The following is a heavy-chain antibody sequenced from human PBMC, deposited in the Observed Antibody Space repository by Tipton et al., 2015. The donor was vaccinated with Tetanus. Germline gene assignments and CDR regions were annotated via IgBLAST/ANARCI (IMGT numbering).Heavy chain of an antibody. J-gene: IGHJ1*01. CDR1: GGSISSYY. CDR3: VANDGGLEHGQH. Sequence: TLSLTCTISGGSISSYYWSWIRQPAGKGLEWIGRIYSSGNTNYNSSLWSRVTISLDTSKNQFSLKLSSVTAADTAVYYCVANDGGLEHGQHWGQGTLVTVSS. V-gene: IGHV4-4*07. CDR2: IYSSGNT. D-gene: IGHD2-8*01.